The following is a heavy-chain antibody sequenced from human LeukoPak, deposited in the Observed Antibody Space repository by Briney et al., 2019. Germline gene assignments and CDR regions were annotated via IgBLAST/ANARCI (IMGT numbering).Heavy chain of an antibody. Sequence: SETLSLTCAVSGGSISSGGYSWSWIRQPPGKGLEWIGYIYHSGSTNYNPSLKSRVTMSVDTSKNQFSLKLSSVTAADTAVYYCARDLGSSGWFDYWGQGTLVTVSS. CDR3: ARDLGSSGWFDY. J-gene: IGHJ4*02. CDR1: GGSISSGGYS. V-gene: IGHV4-30-2*01. CDR2: IYHSGST. D-gene: IGHD6-19*01.